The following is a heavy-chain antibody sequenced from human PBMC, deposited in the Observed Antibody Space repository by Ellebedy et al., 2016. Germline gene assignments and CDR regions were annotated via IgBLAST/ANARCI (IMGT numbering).Heavy chain of an antibody. CDR3: AREGGSYLNYYYGMDV. J-gene: IGHJ6*02. CDR1: GFTFSSYS. CDR2: ISSSSSTI. Sequence: GGSLRLSCAASGFTFSSYSMNWVRQAPGKGLEWVSYISSSSSTIYYADSVKGRFTISRDNAKNSLYLQMNSLRAEDTAVYYCAREGGSYLNYYYGMDVWGQGTTVTVSS. V-gene: IGHV3-48*04. D-gene: IGHD1-26*01.